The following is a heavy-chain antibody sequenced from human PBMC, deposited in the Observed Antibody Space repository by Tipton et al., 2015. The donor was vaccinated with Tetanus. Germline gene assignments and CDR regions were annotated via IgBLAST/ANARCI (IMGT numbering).Heavy chain of an antibody. V-gene: IGHV4-61*08. CDR1: RGSVRGGDFQ. Sequence: GLVKPSETLSLTCTVSRGSVRGGDFQWSWIRQPPGKELEWVGYVYHSGSTNYHPSLKSRVTISVDTSKNQFSLKMSSVTAADTAVYYCARWGDASGSTNLYAFDIWGQGTMVSVSS. D-gene: IGHD3-10*01. CDR2: VYHSGST. CDR3: ARWGDASGSTNLYAFDI. J-gene: IGHJ3*02.